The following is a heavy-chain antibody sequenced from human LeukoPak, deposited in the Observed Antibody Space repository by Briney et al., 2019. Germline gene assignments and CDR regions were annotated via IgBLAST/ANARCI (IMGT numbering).Heavy chain of an antibody. V-gene: IGHV3-66*02. CDR3: ARDRYSYGFALDC. CDR1: GFTVSNNY. CDR2: FHSGGST. J-gene: IGHJ4*02. D-gene: IGHD5-18*01. Sequence: PGGSLRLSCAASGFTVSNNYMTWVRQAPGKGLEWVSVFHSGGSTYYADSVKGRFTISRDSSKNTLSLQLNSLRAEDSAVYYCARDRYSYGFALDCWGQGTLVTVSS.